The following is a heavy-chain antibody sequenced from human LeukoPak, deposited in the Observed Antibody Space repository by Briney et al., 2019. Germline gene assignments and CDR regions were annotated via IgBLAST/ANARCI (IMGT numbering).Heavy chain of an antibody. J-gene: IGHJ4*02. CDR3: VRYRYCGGDCYSPY. CDR1: GFTFNNYW. CDR2: INGEGSST. Sequence: PGRSLRLSCAASGFTFNNYWMHWVRHAPGKGLVWVSRINGEGSSTAHADSVKGRFTISRDNAKNTLYLQMNSLRAEDSAVYYCVRYRYCGGDCYSPYWGQGTLVTVPS. V-gene: IGHV3-74*01. D-gene: IGHD2-21*02.